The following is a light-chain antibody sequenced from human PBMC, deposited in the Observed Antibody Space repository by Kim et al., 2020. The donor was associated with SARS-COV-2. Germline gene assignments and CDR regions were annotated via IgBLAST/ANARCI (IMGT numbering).Light chain of an antibody. CDR1: SADFNGYKY. CDR3: SSYTTSATLV. CDR2: DVN. V-gene: IGLV2-14*03. Sequence: GQSITIACTGTSADFNGYKYVFCHQHHPGKAPKLIIYDVNQRPSGISNRFSGSKSDNTAPLTISGLQADDEADYYCSSYTTSATLVFGGGTQLTVL. J-gene: IGLJ2*01.